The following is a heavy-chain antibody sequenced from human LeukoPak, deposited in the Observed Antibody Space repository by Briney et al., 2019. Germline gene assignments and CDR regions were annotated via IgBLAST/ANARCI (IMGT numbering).Heavy chain of an antibody. J-gene: IGHJ5*02. D-gene: IGHD3-22*01. CDR2: ISYSGST. Sequence: SETLSLTCTASGGSISSYYWSWIRQPPGKGLEWIACISYSGSTKYNPSLKSRVTISVDTSKNQLSLKLSPVTAADTAVYYCAREPGFDSSGYLNWFDPWGQGTLVTVSS. V-gene: IGHV4-59*01. CDR1: GGSISSYY. CDR3: AREPGFDSSGYLNWFDP.